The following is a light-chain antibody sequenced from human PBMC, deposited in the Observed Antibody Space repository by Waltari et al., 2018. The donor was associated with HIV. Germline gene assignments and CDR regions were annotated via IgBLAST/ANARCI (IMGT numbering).Light chain of an antibody. CDR1: ALPNRF. CDR2: KDT. V-gene: IGLV3-25*03. Sequence: SYEMTQPPSMSVFPGQTATITCSGDALPNRFVYWYQQKPGQAPVLVIFKDTQRPFGIPERFSGSTSGTTVTLTISGVQAEDEGDYYCQSADSVGTYVVFGGGTKLTVL. CDR3: QSADSVGTYVV. J-gene: IGLJ2*01.